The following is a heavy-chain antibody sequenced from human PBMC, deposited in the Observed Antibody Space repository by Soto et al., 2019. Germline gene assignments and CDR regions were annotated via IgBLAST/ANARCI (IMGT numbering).Heavy chain of an antibody. D-gene: IGHD3-10*01. CDR2: LCYTGST. Sequence: QVQLQESGPGLVKPSQTLFLTCSVSGGSISRGGYYWSWTRHHSGKGLGWIGHLCYTGSTSCNPSPKSRLSLSADTSKDQFFLKLSSVTAADTAVYYCASFRGWPRYYFDYWGQGPLATVSS. J-gene: IGHJ4*02. CDR1: GGSISRGGYY. V-gene: IGHV4-31*03. CDR3: ASFRGWPRYYFDY.